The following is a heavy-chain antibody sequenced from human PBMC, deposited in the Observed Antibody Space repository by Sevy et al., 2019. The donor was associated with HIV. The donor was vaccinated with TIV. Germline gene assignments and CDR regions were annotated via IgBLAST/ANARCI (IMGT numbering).Heavy chain of an antibody. CDR3: AREWPGAVAALHFDY. Sequence: SETLSLTCTVSGGSISSGSYYWSWIRQPAGKGLEWIGRIYTSGSTNYNPSLKSRVTISVDTSKNQFSLKLGSVTAADTAGYYCAREWPGAVAALHFDYWGQGTLVTVSS. CDR1: GGSISSGSYY. V-gene: IGHV4-61*02. J-gene: IGHJ4*02. D-gene: IGHD6-19*01. CDR2: IYTSGST.